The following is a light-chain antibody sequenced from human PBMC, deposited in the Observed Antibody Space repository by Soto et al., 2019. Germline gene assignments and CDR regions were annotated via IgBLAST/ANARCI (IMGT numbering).Light chain of an antibody. CDR1: SSDVGGYNY. V-gene: IGLV2-14*01. CDR3: SSYTSSSTQV. CDR2: EVS. Sequence: QSALTQPASVSGSPGQSITISCTGTSSDVGGYNYVSWYQQHPGKAPKLMISEVSNRPSGVSSRFSGSKSGNTASLTISGLQAEDEADYYCSSYTSSSTQVFGGGTKLTVL. J-gene: IGLJ2*01.